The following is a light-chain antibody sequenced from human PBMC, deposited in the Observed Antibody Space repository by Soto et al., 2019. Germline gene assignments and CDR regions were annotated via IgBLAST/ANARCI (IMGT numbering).Light chain of an antibody. Sequence: DIQMTKSPSAMSASVGDRVTITCRSSQGISNYLAWFQQKPGKVPKRLIYGASNLQSGVPSRFSGSGSGTEFTLTISGLQPEDFATYYCLQHNSYPRAFGQGTKVDIK. CDR1: QGISNY. V-gene: IGKV1-17*03. J-gene: IGKJ1*01. CDR3: LQHNSYPRA. CDR2: GAS.